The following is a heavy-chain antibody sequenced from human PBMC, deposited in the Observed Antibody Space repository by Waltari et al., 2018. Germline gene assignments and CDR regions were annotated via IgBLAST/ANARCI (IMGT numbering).Heavy chain of an antibody. CDR2: IIPMLDRI. V-gene: IGHV1-69*04. Sequence: QGQLVQSGPDVKKPGSTVKVPCTASGVTLRRSGVSWVRQAPGQGLEWLGRIIPMLDRIHYEEKFQGRVTISADKSTNTLYMELSTLKSEDTAVYYCARSISILGTALDVWGQGTTVIVSS. J-gene: IGHJ6*02. CDR1: GVTLRRSG. D-gene: IGHD3-3*02. CDR3: ARSISILGTALDV.